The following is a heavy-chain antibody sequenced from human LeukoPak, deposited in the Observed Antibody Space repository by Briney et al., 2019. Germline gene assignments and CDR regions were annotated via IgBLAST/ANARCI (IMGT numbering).Heavy chain of an antibody. CDR1: GFTFSASY. CDR2: ISSSGTTI. D-gene: IGHD1-26*01. CDR3: ATNVGATVY. J-gene: IGHJ4*02. Sequence: GGSLRLSCAASGFTFSASYMTWIRQAPGKGLEWISYISSSGTTIYYADSVKGRFTLSRDNAKNSLYLQLNSLRAEDTAVYFCATNVGATVYWGQGTLVAVSS. V-gene: IGHV3-11*01.